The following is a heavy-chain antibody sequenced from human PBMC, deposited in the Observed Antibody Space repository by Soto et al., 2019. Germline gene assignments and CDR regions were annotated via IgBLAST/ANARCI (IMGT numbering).Heavy chain of an antibody. V-gene: IGHV3-23*01. Sequence: GGSLRLSCAASGFRFSSFAMTLSLQAQGKGLEWVSAISGSGASTYYADSVKGRFTISRDNSKNTLYLQMNSLRAEDTAVYYCAKGHYYDSSGYSRGNYFDYWGQGTLVTVSS. D-gene: IGHD3-22*01. CDR2: ISGSGAST. CDR1: GFRFSSFA. CDR3: AKGHYYDSSGYSRGNYFDY. J-gene: IGHJ4*02.